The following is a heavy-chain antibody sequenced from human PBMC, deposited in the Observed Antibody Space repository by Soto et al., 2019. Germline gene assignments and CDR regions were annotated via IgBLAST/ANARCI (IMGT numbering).Heavy chain of an antibody. J-gene: IGHJ6*03. CDR3: TTQNLEYCSSGSCSHYYYMDV. Sequence: EVQLVESGGGLVKPGGSLRLSCAASGFTFSNAWMSWVRQAPGKGLEWVGRIKSKTDGGTTDYAAPVKGRFTISRDDSKNTLYLQMNSLKTEDTAVYYCTTQNLEYCSSGSCSHYYYMDVWGKGTTVTVSS. CDR1: GFTFSNAW. V-gene: IGHV3-15*01. CDR2: IKSKTDGGTT. D-gene: IGHD2-15*01.